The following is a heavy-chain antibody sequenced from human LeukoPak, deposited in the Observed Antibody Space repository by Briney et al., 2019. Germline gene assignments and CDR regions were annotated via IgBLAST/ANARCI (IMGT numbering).Heavy chain of an antibody. V-gene: IGHV3-66*01. CDR2: IYSGGST. J-gene: IGHJ4*01. Sequence: GGSLRLSCAASGFTVSSNYMSWVRQAPGKGLEWVSVIYSGGSTYYADSVKGRFTISRDSSNNTLFLQMSNLRADDSGLYYCATDVRSSPLGFWGHGTLVTVSS. D-gene: IGHD6-13*01. CDR1: GFTVSSNY. CDR3: ATDVRSSPLGF.